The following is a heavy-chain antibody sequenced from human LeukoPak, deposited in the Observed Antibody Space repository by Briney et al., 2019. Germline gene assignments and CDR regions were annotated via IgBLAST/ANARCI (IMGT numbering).Heavy chain of an antibody. J-gene: IGHJ6*02. D-gene: IGHD3-10*01. CDR1: GFTFSSYG. CDR2: IWYDGSNK. V-gene: IGHV3-33*01. Sequence: PGRSLRLSCAASGFTFSSYGMHWVRQAPGKGLEWVAVIWYDGSNKYYADSVKGRFTISRDNAKNSLYLQMNSLRAEDTAVYYCARGSISGNYYYYGMDVWGQGTTVTVSS. CDR3: ARGSISGNYYYYGMDV.